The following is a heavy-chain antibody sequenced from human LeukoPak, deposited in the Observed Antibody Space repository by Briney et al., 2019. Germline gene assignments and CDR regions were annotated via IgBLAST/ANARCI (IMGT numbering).Heavy chain of an antibody. V-gene: IGHV1-18*01. Sequence: ASVKVSCKASGYIFTRYGISWVRQAPGQGLEWLGWISALYGNTNYAQKFQGRLTMTTDTSTNTAYMDLRSLRPDDTAVYYCARGLHCINGVCYNRNYYYMDVWGKGTTVTVSS. CDR3: ARGLHCINGVCYNRNYYYMDV. J-gene: IGHJ6*03. CDR1: GYIFTRYG. CDR2: ISALYGNT. D-gene: IGHD2-8*01.